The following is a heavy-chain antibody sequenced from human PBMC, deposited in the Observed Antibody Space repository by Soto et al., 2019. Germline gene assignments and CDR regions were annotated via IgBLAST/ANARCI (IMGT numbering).Heavy chain of an antibody. CDR3: TTDFPNYDSSGYYYYYYGMDV. CDR1: GFTFINAW. V-gene: IGHV3-15*01. Sequence: GGSLRLSCAASGFTFINAWMSWVRQTPGKGLEWVGLIKSKTDGGTTDYAAPVKGRFTISRDDSKNTLYLQMNSLKTEDTAVYYCTTDFPNYDSSGYYYYYYGMDVWGQGTTVTVSS. CDR2: IKSKTDGGTT. D-gene: IGHD3-22*01. J-gene: IGHJ6*02.